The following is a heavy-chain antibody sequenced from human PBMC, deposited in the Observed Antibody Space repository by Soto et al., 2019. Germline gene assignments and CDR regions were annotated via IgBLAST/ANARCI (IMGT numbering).Heavy chain of an antibody. Sequence: QVQLQQWGAGLLKPSETLSLTCAVYGGSFSGYYWSWIRQPPGKGLEWIGEINHSGSTNYNPSLKSRVTISVDTSKNQFSLKLSSVTAADTAVYYCARGKWKGPFDYWGQGTLVTVSS. V-gene: IGHV4-34*01. D-gene: IGHD1-1*01. J-gene: IGHJ4*02. CDR2: INHSGST. CDR3: ARGKWKGPFDY. CDR1: GGSFSGYY.